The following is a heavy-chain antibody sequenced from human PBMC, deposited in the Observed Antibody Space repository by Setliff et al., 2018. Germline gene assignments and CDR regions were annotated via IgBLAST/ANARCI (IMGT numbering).Heavy chain of an antibody. CDR2: ISAYTGNT. CDR1: GYALTDSV. D-gene: IGHD2-8*01. Sequence: ASVKVSCKTSGYALTDSVVSWVRQAPGQGLEWMGWISAYTGNTKFAQKFQGRVTMTTDTSTSTAYLELRSLTSDDTAVYYCSKLVRYCTTTACQGASGAEFWGQGTRVTVSS. CDR3: SKLVRYCTTTACQGASGAEF. V-gene: IGHV1-18*01. J-gene: IGHJ4*02.